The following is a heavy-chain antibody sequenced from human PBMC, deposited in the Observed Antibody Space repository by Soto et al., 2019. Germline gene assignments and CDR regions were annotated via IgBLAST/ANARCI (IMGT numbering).Heavy chain of an antibody. CDR3: ARDVAAAGRRTNWFDP. CDR2: IIPIFGTA. CDR1: GGTFSSYA. V-gene: IGHV1-69*13. Sequence: ASVKVSCKASGGTFSSYAISWVRQAPGQGLEWMGGIIPIFGTANYAQKFQGRVTITADESTSTAYMELSSLRSEDTAVYYCARDVAAAGRRTNWFDPWGQGTLVTVSS. J-gene: IGHJ5*02. D-gene: IGHD6-13*01.